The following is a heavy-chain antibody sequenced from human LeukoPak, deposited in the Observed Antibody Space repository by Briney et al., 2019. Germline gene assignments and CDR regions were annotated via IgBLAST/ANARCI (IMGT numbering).Heavy chain of an antibody. D-gene: IGHD5-24*01. CDR3: AKVGLDGQYWFDS. V-gene: IGHV3-23*01. CDR1: GFTFNSFA. Sequence: PGGSLRLSCAASGFTFNSFAMSRVRQAPGKGLEWVSAISSSGGYTDYAASVKGRFTISRDNSRNTVYLQMNSLRADDTAIYYCAKVGLDGQYWFDSWGQGTLVTVSS. CDR2: ISSSGGYT. J-gene: IGHJ5*01.